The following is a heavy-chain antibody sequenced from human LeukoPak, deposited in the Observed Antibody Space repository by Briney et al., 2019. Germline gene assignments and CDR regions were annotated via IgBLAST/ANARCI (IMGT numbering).Heavy chain of an antibody. CDR1: GFSFSSDE. D-gene: IGHD6-6*01. CDR2: IKQDGSEK. J-gene: IGHJ6*03. Sequence: GGSRRLSCAASGFSFSSDEMNWVRQAPGKGLEWVANIKQDGSEKYYVDSVKGRFTISRDNAKNSLYLQMNSLRAEDTAVYYCVEGAAPGDYYYYYYMDVWGKGTTVTVSS. CDR3: VEGAAPGDYYYYYYMDV. V-gene: IGHV3-7*04.